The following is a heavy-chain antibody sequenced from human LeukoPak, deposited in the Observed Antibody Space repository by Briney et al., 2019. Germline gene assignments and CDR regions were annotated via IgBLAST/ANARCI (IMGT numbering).Heavy chain of an antibody. CDR2: IYYSGTI. J-gene: IGHJ4*02. CDR1: GGSISSGGYY. Sequence: SETLSLTCTVSGGSISSGGYYWSWIRQHPGKGLEWIGCIYYSGTIYYHPSLTSRVAISVDTSKNQFSLKLSSVTAADTAVYYCARSGTVTTWNYWGQGTLVTVSS. V-gene: IGHV4-31*03. D-gene: IGHD4-17*01. CDR3: ARSGTVTTWNY.